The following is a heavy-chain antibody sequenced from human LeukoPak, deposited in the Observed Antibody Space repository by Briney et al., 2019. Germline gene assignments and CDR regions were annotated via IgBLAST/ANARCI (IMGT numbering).Heavy chain of an antibody. Sequence: GGSLGLSCTASGFSFSSYAMNWVRQAPGKGLEWLSILSGDSDITHYADSVKGRFTISRDNAKNSLYLQMNSLRAGDTAVYYCARDSIVRGNIGNDMDVWGKGTRSPSP. D-gene: IGHD2-8*01. CDR3: ARDSIVRGNIGNDMDV. CDR1: GFSFSSYA. V-gene: IGHV3-23*01. J-gene: IGHJ6*03. CDR2: LSGDSDIT.